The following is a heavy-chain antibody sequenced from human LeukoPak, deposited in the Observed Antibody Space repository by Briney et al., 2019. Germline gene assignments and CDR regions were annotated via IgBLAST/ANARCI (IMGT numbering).Heavy chain of an antibody. D-gene: IGHD6-19*01. CDR2: INGDGSST. Sequence: GGSLRLSCAASGFTFSSYWMHWVRQAPGKGLVWVSRINGDGSSTSYADSVRGRFTISRDNAKNTLYLQMNSLRAEDTAVYYCARDLAVARDAFDIWGQGTMVTVPS. CDR3: ARDLAVARDAFDI. J-gene: IGHJ3*02. CDR1: GFTFSSYW. V-gene: IGHV3-74*01.